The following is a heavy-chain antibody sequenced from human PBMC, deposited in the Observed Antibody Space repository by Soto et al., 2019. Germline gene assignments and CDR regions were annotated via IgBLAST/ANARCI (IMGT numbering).Heavy chain of an antibody. D-gene: IGHD2-15*01. J-gene: IGHJ6*02. V-gene: IGHV1-69*13. CDR2: IIPIFGTA. CDR3: VRHCSGGSCPDDSSYYYGMDV. CDR1: GGTFSSYA. Sequence: ASLKVSCKASGGTFSSYAISWVRQAPGQGLEWMGGIIPIFGTANYAQKFQGRVTITADESTSTAYMELSSLRSEDTAVYYCVRHCSGGSCPDDSSYYYGMDVWGQGTTVTVSS.